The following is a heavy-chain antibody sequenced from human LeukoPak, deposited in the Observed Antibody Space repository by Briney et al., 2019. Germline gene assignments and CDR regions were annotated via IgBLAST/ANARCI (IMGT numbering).Heavy chain of an antibody. Sequence: GGSLRLACAASGFTFSSYAMNWVRQAPGKGLEWVSAISISGEITYYADSVKGRFTISRDTSRNTLYLQMHSLRAEDTAVYYCARLISTSSSRFSDYWGQGTLVTVSS. CDR3: ARLISTSSSRFSDY. CDR1: GFTFSSYA. D-gene: IGHD6-6*01. CDR2: ISISGEIT. J-gene: IGHJ4*02. V-gene: IGHV3-23*01.